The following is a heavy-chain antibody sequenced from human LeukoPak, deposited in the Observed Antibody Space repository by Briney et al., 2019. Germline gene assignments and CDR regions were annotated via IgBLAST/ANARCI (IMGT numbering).Heavy chain of an antibody. Sequence: PGGSLRLSCAASGFTFSSYEMNWVRQAPGKGLEWVSYISGSGSTIYYADSVKGRFTISRDNAKNSLYLQMNSLRAEDTAVYYCARAWVLKTYGSGSYEYYYYYYGMDVWGQGTTVTVSS. CDR3: ARAWVLKTYGSGSYEYYYYYYGMDV. J-gene: IGHJ6*02. D-gene: IGHD3-10*01. CDR1: GFTFSSYE. V-gene: IGHV3-48*03. CDR2: ISGSGSTI.